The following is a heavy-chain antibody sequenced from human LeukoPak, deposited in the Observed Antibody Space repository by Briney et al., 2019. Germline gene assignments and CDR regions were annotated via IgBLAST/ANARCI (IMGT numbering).Heavy chain of an antibody. Sequence: GGSLRLSCAASGFTFSSYSMNWVRQAPGKGLEWVSYISSSSSTIYYADSVKGRFTISRDNAKNSLYLQMNSLRAEDTAVYYCARGRNFITGAIDYWGQGTLVTVSS. CDR1: GFTFSSYS. CDR3: ARGRNFITGAIDY. V-gene: IGHV3-48*04. CDR2: ISSSSSTI. D-gene: IGHD1-20*01. J-gene: IGHJ4*02.